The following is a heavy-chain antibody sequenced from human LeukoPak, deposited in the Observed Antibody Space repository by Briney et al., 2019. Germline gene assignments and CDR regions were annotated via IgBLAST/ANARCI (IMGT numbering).Heavy chain of an antibody. CDR2: TRNKANSYTT. J-gene: IGHJ3*02. Sequence: GGSLRLSCAASGFTFSDHYMDWVRQAPGKGLEWVGRTRNKANSYTTEYAAPVKGRFTISRDDSKNSLYLQMNSLKTEDTAVYYCARAAPGTADAFDIWGQGTMVTVSS. D-gene: IGHD1-1*01. V-gene: IGHV3-72*01. CDR1: GFTFSDHY. CDR3: ARAAPGTADAFDI.